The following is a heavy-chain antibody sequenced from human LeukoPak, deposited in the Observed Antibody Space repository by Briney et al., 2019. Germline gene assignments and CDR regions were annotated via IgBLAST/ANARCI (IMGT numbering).Heavy chain of an antibody. Sequence: SETLSLTCTVSGGSISSYYWSWIRQPAGKGLEWIGRIYTSGSTNYNPSLKSRVTMSVDTSKNQFSLKLSSVTAADTAVYYCARDRTPGYNYGFGFDYWGQGTLVTVSS. CDR1: GGSISSYY. V-gene: IGHV4-4*07. CDR3: ARDRTPGYNYGFGFDY. D-gene: IGHD5-18*01. CDR2: IYTSGST. J-gene: IGHJ4*02.